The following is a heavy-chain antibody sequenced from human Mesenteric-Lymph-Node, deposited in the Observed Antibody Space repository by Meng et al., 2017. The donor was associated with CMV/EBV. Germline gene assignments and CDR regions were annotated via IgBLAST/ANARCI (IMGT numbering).Heavy chain of an antibody. CDR1: GGSINSGGDS. J-gene: IGHJ4*02. CDR3: ARVLIFGNHVGFDY. CDR2: IYYRGNT. D-gene: IGHD3-10*02. V-gene: IGHV4-31*02. Sequence: SGGSINSGGDSWSWLRQHPGKGLEWIGHIYYRGNTYYNPSLKSRLSISLDTSKSQFSLRLSSVTAADTAMYYCARVLIFGNHVGFDYWGQGTLVTVSS.